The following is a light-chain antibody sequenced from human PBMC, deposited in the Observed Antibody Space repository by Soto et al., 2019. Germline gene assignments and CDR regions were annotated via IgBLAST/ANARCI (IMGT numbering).Light chain of an antibody. J-gene: IGKJ1*01. CDR3: QQFHSFPWT. V-gene: IGKV1-5*01. CDR2: DAS. Sequence: DIQMTQSPSTLSASLGDRVTITCQASQTIHSFLAWYQQKAGKAPKLLIYDASNLESGVPSRFSGSGSGTEFTLTVSSLQPDDFATFYCQQFHSFPWTFGQGTKVDIK. CDR1: QTIHSF.